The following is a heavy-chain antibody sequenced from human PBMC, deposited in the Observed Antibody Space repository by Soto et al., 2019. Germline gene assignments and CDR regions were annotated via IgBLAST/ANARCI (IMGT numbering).Heavy chain of an antibody. J-gene: IGHJ4*02. V-gene: IGHV4-34*01. CDR1: GGSFSGYY. CDR3: ARGRRAAAGSRFVRFDY. Sequence: SETLSLTCAVYGGSFSGYYWSWIRQPPGKGLEWIGEINHSGSTNYNPSLKSRVTISVDTSKNQFSLKLSSVTAADTAVYYCARGRRAAAGSRFVRFDYWGQGTLVTVSS. D-gene: IGHD6-13*01. CDR2: INHSGST.